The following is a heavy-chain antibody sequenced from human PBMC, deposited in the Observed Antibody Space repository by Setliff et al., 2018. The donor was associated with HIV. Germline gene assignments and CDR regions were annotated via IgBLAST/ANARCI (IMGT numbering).Heavy chain of an antibody. J-gene: IGHJ5*02. V-gene: IGHV4-31*02. Sequence: KPSETLSLTCIVSGGSISSGGYYWSWIRQHPGKGLEWIGYIYYSGSTYYNSSLKSRVIISVDTSKNQFSLKLSSVTAADTAVYYCARGGQSHLGVFIPDSNRFDPWGQGTLVTVSS. D-gene: IGHD3-3*01. CDR3: ARGGQSHLGVFIPDSNRFDP. CDR2: IYYSGST. CDR1: GGSISSGGYY.